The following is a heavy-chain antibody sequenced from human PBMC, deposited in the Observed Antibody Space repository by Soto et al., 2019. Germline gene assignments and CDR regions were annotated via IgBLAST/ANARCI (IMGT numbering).Heavy chain of an antibody. V-gene: IGHV1-69*01. J-gene: IGHJ4*02. Sequence: QVQLVQSGAEVNKPGSSVKVSCRATGDAFTNYIFDWVRQAPGQGLEWMGAIIPMFGTPKYAQTFQDRVTISADVSTGTAYLELTSLRFDDTAVYYCARGRDQPPVGLYFDSWGEGTRVTVSS. CDR2: IIPMFGTP. CDR1: GDAFTNYI. CDR3: ARGRDQPPVGLYFDS. D-gene: IGHD1-26*01.